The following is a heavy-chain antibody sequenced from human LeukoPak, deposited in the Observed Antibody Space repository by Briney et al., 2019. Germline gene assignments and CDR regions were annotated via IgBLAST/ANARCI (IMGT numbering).Heavy chain of an antibody. CDR3: ARELPMVRGVYNWFDP. CDR2: INHSGST. CDR1: GGSFSGYY. Sequence: PSETLSLTCAGYGGSFSGYYWSWIRQPPGKGLEWIGEINHSGSTNYNPSLKSRVTISVDTSKNQFSLKLSSVTAADTAVYYCARELPMVRGVYNWFDPWGQGTLVTVSS. V-gene: IGHV4-34*01. J-gene: IGHJ5*02. D-gene: IGHD3-10*01.